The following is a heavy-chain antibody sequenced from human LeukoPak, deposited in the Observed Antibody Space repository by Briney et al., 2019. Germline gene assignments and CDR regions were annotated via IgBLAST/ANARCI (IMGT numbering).Heavy chain of an antibody. Sequence: PSETLSLTCTVSGGSISSSSYYWGWIRQPPGKGLEWIGSIYYSGSTYYNPLLKGRVTISVDTSKNQFSLKLSSVTAADTAVYYCARVFGGGYCTNGVCSWGQGTLVTVSS. D-gene: IGHD2-8*01. V-gene: IGHV4-39*07. CDR2: IYYSGST. CDR3: ARVFGGGYCTNGVCS. CDR1: GGSISSSSYY. J-gene: IGHJ4*02.